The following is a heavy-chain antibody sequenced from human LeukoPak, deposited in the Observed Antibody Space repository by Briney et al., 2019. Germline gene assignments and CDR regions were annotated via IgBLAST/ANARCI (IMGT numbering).Heavy chain of an antibody. J-gene: IGHJ5*02. V-gene: IGHV4-30-2*01. D-gene: IGHD3-10*01. Sequence: SQTLSLTCTVSGDSISSGDYSWSWIRQPSWKGLEWIGYIFHSGSSSYNPSLRSRVTISVDRSRNQFSLRLTSVTAADTAVYYCARELWFVNAPGSWLDPWGQGTLVTVSS. CDR1: GDSISSGDYS. CDR2: IFHSGSS. CDR3: ARELWFVNAPGSWLDP.